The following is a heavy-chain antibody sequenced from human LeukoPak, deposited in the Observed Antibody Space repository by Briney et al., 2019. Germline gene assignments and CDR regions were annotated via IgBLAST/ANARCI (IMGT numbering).Heavy chain of an antibody. CDR2: ISSSSSYI. V-gene: IGHV3-21*01. J-gene: IGHJ4*02. CDR3: SGGGSGWYSNY. Sequence: PGGSLRLSCAASGFTFSSYSMNWVRQAPGKGLEWVSSISSSSSYIYYADSVKGRFTISRDNAKNTLYLQMNNLRAEDTAVYYCSGGGSGWYSNYWGQGTLVTVSS. CDR1: GFTFSSYS. D-gene: IGHD6-19*01.